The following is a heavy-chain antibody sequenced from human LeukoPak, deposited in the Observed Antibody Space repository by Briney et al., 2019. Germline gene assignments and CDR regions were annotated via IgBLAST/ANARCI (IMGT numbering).Heavy chain of an antibody. CDR1: GFTFSSYA. CDR2: ISGSGGST. Sequence: GGSLRLSCAASGFTFSSYAMSWVRQAPGKGLEWVSAISGSGGSTYYADSVKGRFTISRDNSRNTLYLQMNSLRDEDTAVYYCARGYTSSWFVSYFDYWGQGTLVTVSS. V-gene: IGHV3-23*01. J-gene: IGHJ4*02. D-gene: IGHD6-13*01. CDR3: ARGYTSSWFVSYFDY.